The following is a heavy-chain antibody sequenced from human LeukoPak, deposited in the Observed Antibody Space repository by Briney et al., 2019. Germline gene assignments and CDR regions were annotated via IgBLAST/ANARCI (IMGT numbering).Heavy chain of an antibody. Sequence: PSETLSLTCTVSGYSISSDYYWGWNRQPPGKGLEWIGNVYRTGSTYYNPSLTSRVTISIDTSKNQFSLKLSSVTAADTAVYYCARDLSITMIRGVTFDYWGQGALVTVSS. CDR1: GYSISSDYY. CDR2: VYRTGST. D-gene: IGHD3-10*01. J-gene: IGHJ4*02. V-gene: IGHV4-38-2*02. CDR3: ARDLSITMIRGVTFDY.